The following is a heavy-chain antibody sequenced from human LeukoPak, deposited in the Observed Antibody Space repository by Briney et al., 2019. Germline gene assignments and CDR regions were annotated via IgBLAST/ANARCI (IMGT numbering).Heavy chain of an antibody. V-gene: IGHV1-18*04. J-gene: IGHJ4*02. D-gene: IGHD1-1*01. CDR3: AREACAHCTIDY. CDR1: GGSFTFTSHA. Sequence: ASVKVSCKASGGSFTFTSHAISWVRQAPGQGLEWMGWISAYNGNTNLAQNLRGRVTLTTGRSTTTAYMELTSLTSDDTAIYYCAREACAHCTIDYWGQGTLVTVSS. CDR2: ISAYNGNT.